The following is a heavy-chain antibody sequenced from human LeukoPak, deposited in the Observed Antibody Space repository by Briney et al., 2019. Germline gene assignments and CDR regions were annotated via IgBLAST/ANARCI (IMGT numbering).Heavy chain of an antibody. CDR2: ISASGGGT. CDR3: AKSSSGWWSFDY. Sequence: PGGSLRLSCAASGFTFITYSMNWVRQAPGKGLEWVSGISASGGGTYYADSVKGRFTISRDNSKNTVSLQMNSLRAEDTAVYYCAKSSSGWWSFDYWGQGTLVTVSS. CDR1: GFTFITYS. J-gene: IGHJ4*02. D-gene: IGHD6-19*01. V-gene: IGHV3-23*01.